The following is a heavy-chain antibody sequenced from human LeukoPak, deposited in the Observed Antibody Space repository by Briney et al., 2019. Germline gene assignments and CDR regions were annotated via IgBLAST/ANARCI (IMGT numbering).Heavy chain of an antibody. J-gene: IGHJ4*02. D-gene: IGHD3-22*01. CDR2: INQDGSDK. CDR3: AKDYYESSTYLDY. Sequence: GGSLRLSCAASGFTFSSYWMSWVRQAPGKGLEWVANINQDGSDKNYVDSVKGRFTISRDNSKNTLYLQMNSLRAEDTAVYYCAKDYYESSTYLDYWGQGTLVSVSS. V-gene: IGHV3-7*03. CDR1: GFTFSSYW.